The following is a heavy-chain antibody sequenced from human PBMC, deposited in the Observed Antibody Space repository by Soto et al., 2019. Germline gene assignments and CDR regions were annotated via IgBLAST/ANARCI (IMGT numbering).Heavy chain of an antibody. Sequence: QVQLQESGPGLVKPSQTLSLTCTVSGGSISSGGYYWSWIRQHPGKGLEWIGYIYYSGSTYYNPSLKSRVTISVDTSKNQFALKLSSVTAADTAVYYCARGDLPQGWFDPWGQGTLVTVSS. J-gene: IGHJ5*02. V-gene: IGHV4-31*03. CDR3: ARGDLPQGWFDP. CDR1: GGSISSGGYY. CDR2: IYYSGST.